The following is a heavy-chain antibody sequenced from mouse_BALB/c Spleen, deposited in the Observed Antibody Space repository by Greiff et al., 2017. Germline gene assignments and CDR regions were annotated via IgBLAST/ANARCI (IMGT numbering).Heavy chain of an antibody. D-gene: IGHD3-1*01. J-gene: IGHJ4*01. CDR3: ARNRAVPYYYAMDY. V-gene: IGHV2-2*02. CDR1: GFSLTSYG. Sequence: QVQLQQPGPGLVQPSQSLSITCTVSGFSLTSYGVHWVRQSPGKGLEWLGVIWSGGSTDYNAAFISRLSISKDNSKSQVFFKMNSLQANDTAIYYCARNRAVPYYYAMDYWGQGTSVTVSS. CDR2: IWSGGST.